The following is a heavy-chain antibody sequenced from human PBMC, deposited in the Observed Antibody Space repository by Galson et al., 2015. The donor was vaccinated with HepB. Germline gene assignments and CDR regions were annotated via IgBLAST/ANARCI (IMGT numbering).Heavy chain of an antibody. Sequence: SVKVSCKASGYTFTSYYMHWVRQAPGQGLEWMGIINPSGGSTSYAQKFQGRVTMTRDTSTSTVYMELSSLRSEDTAVYYCARAITSTYNYYYYGMDVWGQGTTVTVSS. CDR2: INPSGGST. CDR3: ARAITSTYNYYYYGMDV. CDR1: GYTFTSYY. D-gene: IGHD2-2*02. V-gene: IGHV1-46*01. J-gene: IGHJ6*02.